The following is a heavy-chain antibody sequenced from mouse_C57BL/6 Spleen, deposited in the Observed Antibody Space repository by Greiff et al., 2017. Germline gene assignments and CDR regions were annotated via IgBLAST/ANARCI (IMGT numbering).Heavy chain of an antibody. Sequence: QVHVKQSGPGLVQPSQSLSITCTVSGFSFTSYGVHWVRQSSGKGLEWLGVIWSGGSTDYNAAFISRLSISNDNDKSQVFFKMNSLQADDTAIYYCARRWAHWYFDVWGTGTTVTVSS. CDR2: IWSGGST. CDR3: ARRWAHWYFDV. D-gene: IGHD2-3*01. J-gene: IGHJ1*03. V-gene: IGHV2-2*01. CDR1: GFSFTSYG.